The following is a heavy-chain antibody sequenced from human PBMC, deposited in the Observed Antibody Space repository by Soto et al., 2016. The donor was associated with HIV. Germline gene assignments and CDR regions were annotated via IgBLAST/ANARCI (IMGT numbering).Heavy chain of an antibody. CDR3: VRDLMTGYSTRPTNDY. V-gene: IGHV3-74*01. CDR2: INNDGSST. Sequence: EGQLVESGGGLSSAWEVPETLLCSLWIHLLKNYWMHWVRQSPGKGLMWVSHINNDGSSTNYADSVKGRFTVSRDNAKNILYLQMTRLRVDDTAIYYCVRDLMTGYSTRPTNDYWGQGTMVTVSS. J-gene: IGHJ4*02. CDR1: IHLLKNYW. D-gene: IGHD2-8*01.